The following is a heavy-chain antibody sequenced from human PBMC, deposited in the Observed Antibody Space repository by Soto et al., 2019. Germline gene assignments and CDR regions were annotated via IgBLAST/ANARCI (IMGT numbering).Heavy chain of an antibody. Sequence: QVQLVESGGGVVQPGRSLTLSCTASGITFSSFAVHWVRQSPGKGLDWVAAISYDGTTKFYADSVKGRFTISRDNSKNTLYLQMNSLRGEDTAVYYCARDPRGDCFDWYFDHWGHGTLVTVSS. V-gene: IGHV3-30-3*01. J-gene: IGHJ2*01. CDR2: ISYDGTTK. CDR1: GITFSSFA. CDR3: ARDPRGDCFDWYFDH. D-gene: IGHD2-21*02.